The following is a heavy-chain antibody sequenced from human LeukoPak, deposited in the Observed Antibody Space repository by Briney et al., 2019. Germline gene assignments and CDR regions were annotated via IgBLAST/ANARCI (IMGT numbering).Heavy chain of an antibody. CDR1: GYRFITYG. D-gene: IGHD3-10*01. CDR3: ARDVFEGFGERVIDAFDL. J-gene: IGHJ3*01. V-gene: IGHV1-18*01. Sequence: ASVKVSCKASGYRFITYGLSWVRQAPGQGLEWMGCISAYNGNTNFAPKLQGRVTMTADTSTSTAYMELRSLRSDDTAVYYCARDVFEGFGERVIDAFDLRGQGTMVTVSS. CDR2: ISAYNGNT.